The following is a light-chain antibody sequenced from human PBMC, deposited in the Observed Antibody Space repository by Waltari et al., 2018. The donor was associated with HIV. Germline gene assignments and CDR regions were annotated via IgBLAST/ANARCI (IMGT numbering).Light chain of an antibody. Sequence: EIVLTQSPGTLSLSPGERATLSCGASQGVSSNYLAWYQHKPGQAPRLLIYGASTRATGIPDRFSGSGSGTEFTLTISRLEPEDFAVFYCQQYGSAPRTFGQGTKVEIK. CDR3: QQYGSAPRT. CDR2: GAS. J-gene: IGKJ1*01. CDR1: QGVSSNY. V-gene: IGKV3-20*01.